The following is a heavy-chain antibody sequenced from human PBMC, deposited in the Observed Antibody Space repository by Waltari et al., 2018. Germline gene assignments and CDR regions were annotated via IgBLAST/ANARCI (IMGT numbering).Heavy chain of an antibody. D-gene: IGHD4-17*01. CDR2: IYHSGST. CDR3: ARDRDYGDFEYFQH. J-gene: IGHJ1*01. V-gene: IGHV4-38-2*02. CDR1: GYSISSGYY. Sequence: QVQLQESGPGLVKPSETLSLTCTVSGYSISSGYYWGWIRQPPGKGLEWIGSIYHSGSTYYNPSLKSRVTISVDTSKNQFSLKLSSVTAADTAVYYCARDRDYGDFEYFQHWGQGTLVTVSS.